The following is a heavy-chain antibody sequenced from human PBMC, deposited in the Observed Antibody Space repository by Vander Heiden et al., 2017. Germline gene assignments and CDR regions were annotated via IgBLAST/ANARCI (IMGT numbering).Heavy chain of an antibody. D-gene: IGHD2-2*01. J-gene: IGHJ5*02. V-gene: IGHV3-30*18. Sequence: QLQLVDSVGGVVQPRRSLRPSCAASGFTFSSDGMLGVRQAPGKGLEWVAVISYDGSNKYYADSVKGRFTISRDNSKNTLYLQMNSLRAEDTAVYYCAKVECSSTSCPIKRLNWFDPWGQGTLVTVSS. CDR2: ISYDGSNK. CDR1: GFTFSSDG. CDR3: AKVECSSTSCPIKRLNWFDP.